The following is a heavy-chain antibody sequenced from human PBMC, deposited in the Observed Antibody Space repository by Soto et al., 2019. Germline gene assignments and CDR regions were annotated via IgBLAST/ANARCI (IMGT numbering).Heavy chain of an antibody. D-gene: IGHD6-13*01. CDR3: AKGGYIAAAVNY. J-gene: IGHJ4*01. Sequence: GGSLRLSCAASGFTFSNAWMSWVRQAPGKGLEWVSAISGSGGSTYYADSVKGRFTISRDNSKNTLYLQMNSLRAEDTAVYYCAKGGYIAAAVNYWGHGTLVTVSS. CDR1: GFTFSNAW. V-gene: IGHV3-23*01. CDR2: ISGSGGST.